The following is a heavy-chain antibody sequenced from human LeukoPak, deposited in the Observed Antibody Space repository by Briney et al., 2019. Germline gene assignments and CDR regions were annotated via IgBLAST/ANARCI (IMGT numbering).Heavy chain of an antibody. CDR3: AKDREYCSGGSCYDPIFDY. CDR2: ISGSGGST. CDR1: GFTFSSYA. J-gene: IGHJ4*02. V-gene: IGHV3-23*01. Sequence: PGGSLRLSCAASGFTFSSYAMSWVRQAPGKGLEWVSAISGSGGSTYYADSVEGRFTISRDNSKDTLYLQMNSLRAEDTAVYYCAKDREYCSGGSCYDPIFDYWGQGTLVTVSS. D-gene: IGHD2-15*01.